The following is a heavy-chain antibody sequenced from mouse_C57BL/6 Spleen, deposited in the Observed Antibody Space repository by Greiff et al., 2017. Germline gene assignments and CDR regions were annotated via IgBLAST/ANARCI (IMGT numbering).Heavy chain of an antibody. V-gene: IGHV2-2*01. J-gene: IGHJ4*01. CDR3: ARNFNDGYYYAMDY. Sequence: QVHVKQSGPGLVQPSQSLSITCTVSGFSLTSYGVHWVRQSPGKGLEWLGVIWSGGSTDYNAAFISRLSISKDNSKSQVFFKMNSLQADDTAIYYCARNFNDGYYYAMDYWGQGTSVTVSS. CDR2: IWSGGST. CDR1: GFSLTSYG. D-gene: IGHD2-3*01.